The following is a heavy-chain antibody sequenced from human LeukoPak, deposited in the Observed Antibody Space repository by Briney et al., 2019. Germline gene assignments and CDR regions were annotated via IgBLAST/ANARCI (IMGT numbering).Heavy chain of an antibody. J-gene: IGHJ4*02. CDR3: TRRDYYDRSSDY. CDR1: GFTFSDSA. CDR2: IRSEPNSYAT. V-gene: IGHV3-73*01. Sequence: PGGSLRLSCAASGFTFSDSAIHWVRQASGKGLEWVGRIRSEPNSYATGYAAPVKGRFTISRDDSKNTAYLQMNSLKTEDTAIYYCTRRDYYDRSSDYWGQGTLVTVSS. D-gene: IGHD3-22*01.